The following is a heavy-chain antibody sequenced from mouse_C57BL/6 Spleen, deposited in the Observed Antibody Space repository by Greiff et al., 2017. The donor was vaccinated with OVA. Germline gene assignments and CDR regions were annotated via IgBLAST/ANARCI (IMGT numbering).Heavy chain of an antibody. CDR1: GFTFRSYA. CDR2: ISSGGDYI. V-gene: IGHV5-9-1*02. CDR3: TRDRTTVVATKDYYAMDY. J-gene: IGHJ4*01. D-gene: IGHD1-1*01. Sequence: EVQGVESGEGLVKPGGSLKLSCAASGFTFRSYAMSWVRQTPEKRLEWVAYISSGGDYIYYADTVKGRFTISRDNARNTLYLQMSSLKSEDTAMYYCTRDRTTVVATKDYYAMDYWGQGTSVTVAS.